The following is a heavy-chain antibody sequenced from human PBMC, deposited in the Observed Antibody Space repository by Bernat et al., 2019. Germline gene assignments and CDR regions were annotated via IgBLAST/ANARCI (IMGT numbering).Heavy chain of an antibody. CDR3: TTDGGVGEQLVLDY. CDR2: IKSKTDGGTT. CDR1: GFTFSNAW. Sequence: EVQLVESGGGLVKPGGSLRLSCAASGFTFSNAWMSWVRQAPGKGLEWVGRIKSKTDGGTTDYAAPVKGRFTISRDDSKNTLYLQMNRLKTEDTAVYYCTTDGGVGEQLVLDYWGQGTLVTVSS. D-gene: IGHD6-6*01. J-gene: IGHJ4*02. V-gene: IGHV3-15*01.